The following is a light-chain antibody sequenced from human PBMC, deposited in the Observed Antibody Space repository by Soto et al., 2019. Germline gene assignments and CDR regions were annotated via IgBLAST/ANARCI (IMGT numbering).Light chain of an antibody. Sequence: ETVMTQSPATLSLSPGERATLSCRASQSVNSNLAWYQQESGQPPRLLVFGASTRATGVPARFSGSGSGTEFTLTISVLQSEDFAVYFCQQYASWPLTFGGGTKVEI. V-gene: IGKV3-15*01. CDR1: QSVNSN. CDR3: QQYASWPLT. CDR2: GAS. J-gene: IGKJ4*01.